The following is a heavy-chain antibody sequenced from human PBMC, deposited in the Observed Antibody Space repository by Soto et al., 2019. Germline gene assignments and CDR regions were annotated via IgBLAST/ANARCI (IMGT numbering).Heavy chain of an antibody. J-gene: IGHJ3*02. CDR1: GSTFSSYG. D-gene: IGHD3-22*01. Sequence: GGSLRLSRAASGSTFSSYGMHWVRQAPGKGLEWVAVISYDGSNKYYADSVKGRFTISRDNSKNTLYLQMNSLRAEDTAVYYCAKDWYDSSGYSDAFDIWGQGTMVTVSS. V-gene: IGHV3-30*18. CDR2: ISYDGSNK. CDR3: AKDWYDSSGYSDAFDI.